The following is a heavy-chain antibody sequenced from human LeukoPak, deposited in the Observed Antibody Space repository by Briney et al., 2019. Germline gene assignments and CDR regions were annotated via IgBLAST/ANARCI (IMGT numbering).Heavy chain of an antibody. CDR3: ARAPTSVSNPYYFDS. V-gene: IGHV5-51*01. D-gene: IGHD4-17*01. J-gene: IGHJ4*02. Sequence: GASLQISCKGSGYSFSNYWIGWVRHLPGQGLEWMGIIYPGDSDTRYSPSFLGQVTISADKSSTTAYLQWRSLQASDTAMYYCARAPTSVSNPYYFDSWGQGTLVTVSS. CDR1: GYSFSNYW. CDR2: IYPGDSDT.